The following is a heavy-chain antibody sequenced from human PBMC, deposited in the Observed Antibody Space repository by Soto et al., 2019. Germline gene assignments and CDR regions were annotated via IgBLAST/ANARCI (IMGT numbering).Heavy chain of an antibody. CDR2: ISYDSTKT. CDR1: GFTFNSYG. CDR3: ARTRSAWSDFHYYSLDV. Sequence: VGSLRLSCAASGFTFNSYGMHWVRQGPGNGLEWVAFISYDSTKTYYADSVKGRFTISRDNSNSALYVQMNSLTGEDTAVYYCARTRSAWSDFHYYSLDVWGQGTTVTVSS. J-gene: IGHJ6*02. V-gene: IGHV3-30*03. D-gene: IGHD1-26*01.